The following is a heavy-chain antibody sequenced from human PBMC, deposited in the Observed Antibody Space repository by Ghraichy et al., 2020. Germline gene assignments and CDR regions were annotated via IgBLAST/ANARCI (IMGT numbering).Heavy chain of an antibody. V-gene: IGHV3-53*01. CDR3: SGQPVPTVRHPHFGMDV. CDR2: IYKDGST. J-gene: IGHJ6*02. CDR1: GFAVHSNY. D-gene: IGHD1-1*01. Sequence: GGSLRLSCAASGFAVHSNYMTWVRQAPGKGLQLVSIIYKDGSTYYPDSVKGRFTVSRDGSGNTLYLQMDNLRAEDTARYYCSGQPVPTVRHPHFGMDVWGQGTTVTVSS.